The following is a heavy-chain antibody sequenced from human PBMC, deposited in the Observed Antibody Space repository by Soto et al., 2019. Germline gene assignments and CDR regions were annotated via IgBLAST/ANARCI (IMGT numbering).Heavy chain of an antibody. V-gene: IGHV3-15*01. D-gene: IGHD3-3*01. CDR1: GSKFSDAW. CDR2: IKSRGSGGTT. CDR3: SWSPSINYYFDF. Sequence: GGSLRLSCVTYGSKFSDAWMSWVRQAPGKGPEWVGRIKSRGSGGTTEYAAPVRGRFTISRDDSQNTLFLQMNSLKSEDTALYYCSWSPSINYYFDFWGQGTPVTVSS. J-gene: IGHJ4*02.